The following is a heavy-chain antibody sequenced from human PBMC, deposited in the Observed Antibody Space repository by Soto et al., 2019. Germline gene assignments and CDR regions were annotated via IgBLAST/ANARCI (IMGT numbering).Heavy chain of an antibody. CDR1: GGSFSGYY. CDR3: ARVTYYYDSSGYYDDY. J-gene: IGHJ4*02. CDR2: INHSGST. Sequence: SETLSLTCAVYGGSFSGYYWSWIRQPPGKGLEWIGEINHSGSTNYNPSLKSRVTISVDTSKNQFSLKLSSVTAADTAVYYCARVTYYYDSSGYYDDYWGQGTLVTVSS. V-gene: IGHV4-34*01. D-gene: IGHD3-22*01.